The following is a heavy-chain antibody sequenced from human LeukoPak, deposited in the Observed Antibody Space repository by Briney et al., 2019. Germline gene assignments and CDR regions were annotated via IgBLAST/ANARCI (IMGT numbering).Heavy chain of an antibody. V-gene: IGHV4-39*01. CDR3: ARQPAHPVVVAAEFDS. CDR2: IFYSGST. J-gene: IGHJ4*02. CDR1: GGSISSSTYY. D-gene: IGHD2-15*01. Sequence: PSETLSLTCAVFGGSISSSTYYWGWIRQPPGTRLEWIGTIFYSGSTYYNPSLKSRVTMSVDTSKNQFSLKLISVTAADTAVYYCARQPAHPVVVAAEFDSWGQGTLVTVSS.